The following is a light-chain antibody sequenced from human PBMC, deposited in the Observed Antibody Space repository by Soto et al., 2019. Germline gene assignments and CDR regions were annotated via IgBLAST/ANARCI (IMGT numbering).Light chain of an antibody. V-gene: IGKV1-5*03. Sequence: DIQMTQSPSTLSASVWDRFTITCRASQSISTWLAWYQQKPGKAPKPLIYTASSLESGVPSRFSGSGSGTEFTLTISSLQPDDSATYYCQQYNTYRTFGQGTKVDI. CDR1: QSISTW. CDR3: QQYNTYRT. CDR2: TAS. J-gene: IGKJ1*01.